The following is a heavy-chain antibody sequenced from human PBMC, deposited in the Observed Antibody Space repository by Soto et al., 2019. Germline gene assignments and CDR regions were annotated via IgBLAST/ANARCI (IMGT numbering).Heavy chain of an antibody. CDR2: INHSGST. D-gene: IGHD6-13*01. J-gene: IGHJ6*02. CDR1: GGSFSGYY. V-gene: IGHV4-34*01. CDR3: ARWSIAAAGTFGYYYYGMDV. Sequence: SETLSLSCAVYGGSFSGYYWSWIRQPPGKGLEWIGEINHSGSTNYNPSLKSRVTISVDTSKNQFSLKMSSVTAADTAVYYCARWSIAAAGTFGYYYYGMDVWGQGTTVTVS.